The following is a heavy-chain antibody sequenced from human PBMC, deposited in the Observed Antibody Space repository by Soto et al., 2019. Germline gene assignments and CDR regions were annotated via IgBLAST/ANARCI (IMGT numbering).Heavy chain of an antibody. Sequence: GSTYYNPSLKSRVTISVDTSKNQFSLKLSSVTAADTAVYYCARGDCSSTSCYLYYYCMDVWGQGTTVTVSS. J-gene: IGHJ6*02. CDR3: ARGDCSSTSCYLYYYCMDV. D-gene: IGHD2-2*01. CDR2: GST. V-gene: IGHV4-31*02.